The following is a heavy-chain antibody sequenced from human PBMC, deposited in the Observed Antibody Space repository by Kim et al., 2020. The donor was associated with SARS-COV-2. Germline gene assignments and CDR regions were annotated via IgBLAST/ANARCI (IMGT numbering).Heavy chain of an antibody. D-gene: IGHD3-22*01. CDR3: ASRPYYYDSSGYPHDWFDP. CDR1: GYTFTSYA. J-gene: IGHJ5*02. Sequence: ASVKVSCKASGYTFTSYAMHWVRQAPGQRLEWMGWINAGNGNTKYSQKFQGRVTITRDTSASTAYMELSSLRSEDTAVYYCASRPYYYDSSGYPHDWFDPWGQGTLVTVSS. CDR2: INAGNGNT. V-gene: IGHV1-3*01.